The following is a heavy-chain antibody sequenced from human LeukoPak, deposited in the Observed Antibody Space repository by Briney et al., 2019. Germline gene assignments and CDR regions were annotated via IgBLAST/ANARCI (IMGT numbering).Heavy chain of an antibody. Sequence: GGSLRLSCVASGFTFDDYWMHRVRQAPGKGLEWLSRINSEGTTATYADSVRGRFTISRDNAKNTLYLRLNSLRTEDTALYYCAGDMDEYDSSGYSDTLDYWGQGTPVTVSS. J-gene: IGHJ4*02. CDR2: INSEGTTA. V-gene: IGHV3-74*01. D-gene: IGHD3-22*01. CDR3: AGDMDEYDSSGYSDTLDY. CDR1: GFTFDDYW.